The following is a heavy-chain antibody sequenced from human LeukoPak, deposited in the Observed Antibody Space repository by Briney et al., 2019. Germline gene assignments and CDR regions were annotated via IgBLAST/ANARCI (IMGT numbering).Heavy chain of an antibody. Sequence: HGESLQISCTGSGYTFSNYWIGWVRPMPGKGLEWMGIIYPGDSDATYSPSFRGQVTFSVDESRTTVYLEWTSLKASDTAMYFCARESETSRRFYAPWGQGTLVTVSS. V-gene: IGHV5-51*01. CDR2: IYPGDSDA. D-gene: IGHD2-2*01. CDR1: GYTFSNYW. CDR3: ARESETSRRFYAP. J-gene: IGHJ5*02.